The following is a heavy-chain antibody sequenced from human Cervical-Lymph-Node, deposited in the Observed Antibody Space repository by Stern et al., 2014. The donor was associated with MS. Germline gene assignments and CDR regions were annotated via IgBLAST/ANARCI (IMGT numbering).Heavy chain of an antibody. J-gene: IGHJ4*02. V-gene: IGHV1-46*03. CDR3: ARGARYFDY. Sequence: QVQLVESGAEVKTPGASVKVSCEASGYTFTSYYIHWVRQAPGHGLEWMGIINPSGGSTTYAQKFEGRVSMTRDTSTSTLYMELSSLRSEDTAVYYCARGARYFDYWGQGTLVTVSS. CDR1: GYTFTSYY. CDR2: INPSGGST.